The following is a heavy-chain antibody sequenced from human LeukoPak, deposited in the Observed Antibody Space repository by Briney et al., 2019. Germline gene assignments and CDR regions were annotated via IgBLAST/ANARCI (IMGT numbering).Heavy chain of an antibody. V-gene: IGHV4-39*01. CDR2: IYYSGNT. J-gene: IGHJ4*02. Sequence: SETLSLTCTVSGGSISSSSYYWGWIRQPPGRGLEWIGSIYYSGNTYYNPSLKSRVTISVDTSKNQFSLKLNSVTAADTAVYYCARQNDVWGSYRYTFDYWGQGTLVTVSS. CDR3: ARQNDVWGSYRYTFDY. CDR1: GGSISSSSYY. D-gene: IGHD3-16*02.